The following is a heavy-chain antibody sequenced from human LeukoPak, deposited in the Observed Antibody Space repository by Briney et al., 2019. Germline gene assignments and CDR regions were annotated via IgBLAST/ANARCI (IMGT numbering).Heavy chain of an antibody. Sequence: GRSLRVSCAASGFTFSSCGMHWVRQAPGKGLEWVAVISYDGSNKYYADSVKGRFTISRDNSKNTVFLQMDNLRAEDTAVYYCATTARVGQNWGQGTLVTVSS. V-gene: IGHV3-30*03. CDR2: ISYDGSNK. J-gene: IGHJ4*02. CDR1: GFTFSSCG. CDR3: ATTARVGQN. D-gene: IGHD3/OR15-3a*01.